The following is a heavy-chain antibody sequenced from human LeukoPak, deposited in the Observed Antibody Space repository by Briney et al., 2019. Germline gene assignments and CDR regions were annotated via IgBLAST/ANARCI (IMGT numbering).Heavy chain of an antibody. CDR1: GFTFDDYA. J-gene: IGHJ4*02. Sequence: PGGSLRLSCAASGFTFDDYAMHWVRQAPGKGLEWVSGISWNSGSIGYADSVKGRFTISRDNAKNSLYLQMNSLRAEDTALYYCAKDTDWGQGTLVTVSP. CDR3: AKDTD. V-gene: IGHV3-9*01. CDR2: ISWNSGSI.